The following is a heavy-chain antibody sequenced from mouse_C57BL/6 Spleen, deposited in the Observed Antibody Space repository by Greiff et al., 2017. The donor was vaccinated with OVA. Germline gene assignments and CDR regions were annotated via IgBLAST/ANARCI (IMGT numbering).Heavy chain of an antibody. J-gene: IGHJ2*01. CDR3: ARDRDGNYYFDY. CDR1: GYSITSGYY. CDR2: ISYDGSN. Sequence: EVQVVESGPGLVKPSQSLSLTCSVTGYSITSGYYWNWIRQFPGNKLEWMGYISYDGSNNYNPSLKNRISITRDTSKNQFFLKLNSVTTEDTATYYCARDRDGNYYFDYWGQGTTLTVSS. V-gene: IGHV3-6*01. D-gene: IGHD2-1*01.